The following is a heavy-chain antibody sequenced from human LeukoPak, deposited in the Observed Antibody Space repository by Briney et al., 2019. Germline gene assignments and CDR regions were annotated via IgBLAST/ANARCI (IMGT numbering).Heavy chain of an antibody. V-gene: IGHV3-74*01. CDR2: INGDGSST. J-gene: IGHJ4*02. D-gene: IGHD1-14*01. CDR1: GFTFSSYW. Sequence: GGSLRLSCAASGFTFSSYWMHWVRQAPGKGPVWVSRINGDGSSTSYADSVKGRFTISRDNSKNTLYLQMNSLRAEDTAVYYCALRPDRYFDYWGQGTLVTVSS. CDR3: ALRPDRYFDY.